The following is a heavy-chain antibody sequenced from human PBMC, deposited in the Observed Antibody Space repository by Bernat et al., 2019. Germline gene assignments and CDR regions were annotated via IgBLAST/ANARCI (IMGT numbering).Heavy chain of an antibody. D-gene: IGHD3-10*01. V-gene: IGHV4-4*02. CDR1: GGSISNTNW. CDR3: ACVTMVRGIIITDN. J-gene: IGHJ4*02. CDR2: IYHRGTT. Sequence: QVQLQESGPGLVKPSGTLSLTCAVSGGSISNTNWWTWVRQPPGKGLEWIGEIYHRGTTNYNPSLRSRVTISVDKSKNQFSLTLTPVTAADTAIYYCACVTMVRGIIITDNWGQGTLVTVSA.